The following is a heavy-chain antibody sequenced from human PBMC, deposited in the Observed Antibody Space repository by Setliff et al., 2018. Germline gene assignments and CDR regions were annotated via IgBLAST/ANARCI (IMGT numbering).Heavy chain of an antibody. V-gene: IGHV3-20*01. CDR1: GFTFKNNG. CDR2: INWDGRSI. J-gene: IGHJ4*02. D-gene: IGHD6-19*01. CDR3: VRLGTVASGD. Sequence: GGSLRLSCAASGFTFKNNGMNWVRQAPGKGREWVSGINWDGRSIGYADSGKGRFTISRDNAKNSLYLQMNSLRVEDTALYHCVRLGTVASGDWGQGTLVTVSS.